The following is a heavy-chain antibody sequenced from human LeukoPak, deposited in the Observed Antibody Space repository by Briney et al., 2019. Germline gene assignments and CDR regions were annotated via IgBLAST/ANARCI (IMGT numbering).Heavy chain of an antibody. CDR1: GGSISSYY. D-gene: IGHD3-3*01. Sequence: SETLSLTCTVSGGSISSYYWSWIRQPPGKGLEWIGYIYYSGSTNYNPSLKSRVTISVDTSKTRFSLKLSSVTAADTAVYYCARATPYYDFWSGYYKGSWFDPWGQGTLVTVSS. CDR2: IYYSGST. V-gene: IGHV4-59*01. J-gene: IGHJ5*02. CDR3: ARATPYYDFWSGYYKGSWFDP.